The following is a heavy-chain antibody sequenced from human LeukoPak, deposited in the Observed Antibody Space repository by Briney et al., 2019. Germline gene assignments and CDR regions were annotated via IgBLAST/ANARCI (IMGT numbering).Heavy chain of an antibody. CDR1: GFSFSSYA. J-gene: IGHJ4*02. CDR2: ISSNGGST. Sequence: GGSLRLSCSVSGFSFSSYAMHWVRQAPGKGLEYVSSISSNGGSTYYLGSVKGRFTISRDNSKSTLYLQMSSLRAEDTAVYYCAKTTDCSGSSCYAAGGYWGQGTLVSVSS. D-gene: IGHD2-2*01. CDR3: AKTTDCSGSSCYAAGGY. V-gene: IGHV3-64D*08.